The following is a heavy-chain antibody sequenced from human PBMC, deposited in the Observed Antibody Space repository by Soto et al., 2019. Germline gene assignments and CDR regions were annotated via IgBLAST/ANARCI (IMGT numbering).Heavy chain of an antibody. CDR3: SRIQTLHSPAPFDS. J-gene: IGHJ4*02. CDR1: GGSFSSTDYY. Sequence: LSLTCTVSGGSFSSTDYYWNWIRQPPGKGLEWIGHISYSGSTSYNPSLKSRVIISLDTSKNQFSLKLGSVTAADTAVYYCSRIQTLHSPAPFDSWGQGTLVTVSS. CDR2: ISYSGST. V-gene: IGHV4-30-4*01. D-gene: IGHD1-1*01.